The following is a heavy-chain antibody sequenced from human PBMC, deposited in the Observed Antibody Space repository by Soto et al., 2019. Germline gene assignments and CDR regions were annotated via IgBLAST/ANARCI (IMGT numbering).Heavy chain of an antibody. CDR3: ARVGTGYYYKDV. V-gene: IGHV3-74*01. CDR2: INSDGTTT. J-gene: IGHJ6*03. CDR1: GFTCSSYW. D-gene: IGHD1-1*01. Sequence: EVQLVESGGGLVQPGGSLRLSCAASGFTCSSYWMHWVRQAPGKGLVWVSRINSDGTTTTYADSVKGRFTISRDNAKNTLYVEMNSLRAEDTAVYYCARVGTGYYYKDVWGKGTTVTVSS.